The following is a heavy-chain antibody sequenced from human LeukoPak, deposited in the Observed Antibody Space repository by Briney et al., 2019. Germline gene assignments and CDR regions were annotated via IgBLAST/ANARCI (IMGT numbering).Heavy chain of an antibody. J-gene: IGHJ4*02. D-gene: IGHD6-19*01. Sequence: SETLSLTCAVSRGSFSGYYWSWIRQPPRTGLECIGEIYHSGSTNYNPSLKSRVTISVDTSKNQFSLKLSSVTAADTAVFYCAARSIAVAGTPLTYYFDNWGQGGLVTVSS. V-gene: IGHV4-34*01. CDR1: RGSFSGYY. CDR3: AARSIAVAGTPLTYYFDN. CDR2: IYHSGST.